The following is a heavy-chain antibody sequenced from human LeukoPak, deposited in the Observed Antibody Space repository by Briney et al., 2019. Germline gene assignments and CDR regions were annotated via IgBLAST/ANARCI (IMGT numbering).Heavy chain of an antibody. CDR2: ISSSSSTI. CDR1: GFTFSSYS. CDR3: ARDLYALLSPFIRRGYFDY. J-gene: IGHJ4*02. D-gene: IGHD2-2*01. Sequence: GGSLRLSCAASGFTFSSYSMNWVRQAPGKGLEWVSYISSSSSTIYYADSVKGRFTISRDNAKNSLYLQMNSLRAEDTAVYYCARDLYALLSPFIRRGYFDYWGQGTLVTVSS. V-gene: IGHV3-48*01.